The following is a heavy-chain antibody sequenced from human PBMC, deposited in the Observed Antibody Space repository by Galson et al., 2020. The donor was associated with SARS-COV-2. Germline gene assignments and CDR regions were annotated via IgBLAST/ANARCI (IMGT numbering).Heavy chain of an antibody. V-gene: IGHV4-34*01. J-gene: IGHJ4*02. Sequence: SETLSLTCAVYGGSFSGYYWSWIRQPPGKGLEWIGEINHSGSTNYNPSLKNRVTISVDTSKNQFSLKLSSVTAADTAVYYCERVGTPAGQAPNPLRPYIGYWGQGTLVTVSS. D-gene: IGHD5-12*01. CDR3: ERVGTPAGQAPNPLRPYIGY. CDR1: GGSFSGYY. CDR2: INHSGST.